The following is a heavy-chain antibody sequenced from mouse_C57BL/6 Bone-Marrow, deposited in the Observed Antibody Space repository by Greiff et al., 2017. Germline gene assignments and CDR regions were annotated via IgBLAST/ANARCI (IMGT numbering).Heavy chain of an antibody. J-gene: IGHJ2*01. CDR1: GYTFTSYG. CDR2: IYTRSGNT. V-gene: IGHV1-81*01. Sequence: LQESGAELARPGASVKLSCKASGYTFTSYGISWVKQRTGQGLEWIGEIYTRSGNTYYNEKFKGKATLTADKSSSTAYMELRSLTSEDSAVYFCARKGAYYSNCYYFDYWGQGTTLTVSS. CDR3: ARKGAYYSNCYYFDY. D-gene: IGHD2-5*01.